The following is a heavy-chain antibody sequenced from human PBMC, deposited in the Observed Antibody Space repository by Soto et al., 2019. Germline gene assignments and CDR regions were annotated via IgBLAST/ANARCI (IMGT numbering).Heavy chain of an antibody. CDR2: IVVGSGNA. Sequence: SVKVSCKASGFSFISSAMQWVRQVRGQRLEWIGWIVVGSGNANYAQKFQERVTITRDMSTSTAYMELGSLSPEDTAVYYCARDFIRLTGTRAVTPTSWFDPWGQGTLVTVSS. J-gene: IGHJ5*02. CDR3: ARDFIRLTGTRAVTPTSWFDP. CDR1: GFSFISSA. V-gene: IGHV1-58*02. D-gene: IGHD1-20*01.